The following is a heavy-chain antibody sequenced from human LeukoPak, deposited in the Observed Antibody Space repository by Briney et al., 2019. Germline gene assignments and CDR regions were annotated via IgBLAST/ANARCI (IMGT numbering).Heavy chain of an antibody. Sequence: GGSLRLSCAASGFTFDDYGMNWVRQAPGKGLEWVSGINWNGGNTGYADSVKGRFTISRDNAKNSLYLQMNSLRVDDTAVYYCARVPSTGSYYYYMDVWGKGTTVTVSS. J-gene: IGHJ6*03. CDR3: ARVPSTGSYYYYMDV. CDR2: INWNGGNT. CDR1: GFTFDDYG. V-gene: IGHV3-20*04. D-gene: IGHD4-17*01.